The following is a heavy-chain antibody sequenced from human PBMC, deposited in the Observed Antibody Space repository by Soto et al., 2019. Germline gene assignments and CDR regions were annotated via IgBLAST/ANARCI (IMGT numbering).Heavy chain of an antibody. D-gene: IGHD2-15*01. J-gene: IGHJ3*02. CDR2: IYYSGST. CDR1: GGSISSYY. CDR3: ARDLGYCSGGSCHHDAFDI. Sequence: SETLSLTCTVCGGSISSYYWSWIRQPPGKGLEWIGYIYYSGSTNYNPSLKSRVTISVDTSKNQFSLKLSSVTAADTAVYYCARDLGYCSGGSCHHDAFDIWGQGTMVTVSS. V-gene: IGHV4-59*01.